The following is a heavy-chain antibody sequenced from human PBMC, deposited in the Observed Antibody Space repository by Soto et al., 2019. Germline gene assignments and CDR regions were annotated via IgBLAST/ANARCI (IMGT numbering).Heavy chain of an antibody. J-gene: IGHJ4*02. CDR3: ARVYCSGGSCSSNLYYFDD. Sequence: EVQLVESGGGLVQPGGSLRLSCAASGFTFRDHYMDWVRQAPGKGLEWVGRTRNKANSYTTEYAASVKGRFTISRDDSKDSLYLQMNSLKAEDTAVYYCARVYCSGGSCSSNLYYFDDWGQGTLVTVSS. CDR2: TRNKANSYTT. D-gene: IGHD2-15*01. CDR1: GFTFRDHY. V-gene: IGHV3-72*01.